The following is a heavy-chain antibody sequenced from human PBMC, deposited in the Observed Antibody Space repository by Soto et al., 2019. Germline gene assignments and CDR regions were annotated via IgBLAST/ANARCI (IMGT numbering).Heavy chain of an antibody. D-gene: IGHD2-15*01. Sequence: ESGGGLVQPGGSLRLSCAASGFTFSSYTMSGVRQAPGTGLEWVSTIIAPVGSTYYADSVRGRFTISRDNSKNTLYLQMNSLRAEDTAVYYCAKGVCSGGSCYSVYWGQGTLVTVSS. CDR3: AKGVCSGGSCYSVY. CDR1: GFTFSSYT. CDR2: IIAPVGST. J-gene: IGHJ4*02. V-gene: IGHV3-23*01.